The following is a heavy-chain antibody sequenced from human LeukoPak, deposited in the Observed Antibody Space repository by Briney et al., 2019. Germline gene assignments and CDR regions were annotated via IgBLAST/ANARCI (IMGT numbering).Heavy chain of an antibody. CDR2: IYYSGST. CDR1: GGSISSGGYY. D-gene: IGHD3-10*01. V-gene: IGHV4-31*03. J-gene: IGHJ4*02. CDR3: ARGARITMVRGVIITDYFDY. Sequence: SETLSLTCTVSGGSISSGGYYWSWIRQHPGKGLEWIGYIYYSGSTYYNPSLKSRVTISVDTSKNQFSLKLSSVTAADTAVYYRARGARITMVRGVIITDYFDYWGQGTLVTVSS.